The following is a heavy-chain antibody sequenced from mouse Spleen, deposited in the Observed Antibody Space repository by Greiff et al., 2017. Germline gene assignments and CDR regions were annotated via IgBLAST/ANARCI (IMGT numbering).Heavy chain of an antibody. CDR1: GYTFTSYT. Sequence: VKLQESGAELARPGASVKMSRKASGYTFTSYTMHWVKQRPGQGLEWIGYINPSSGYTKYNQKFKDKATLTADKSSSTAYMQLSSLTSEDSAVYYCATKTARATYYFDYWGQGTTLTVSS. D-gene: IGHD3-2*01. CDR2: INPSSGYT. CDR3: ATKTARATYYFDY. V-gene: IGHV1-4*01. J-gene: IGHJ2*01.